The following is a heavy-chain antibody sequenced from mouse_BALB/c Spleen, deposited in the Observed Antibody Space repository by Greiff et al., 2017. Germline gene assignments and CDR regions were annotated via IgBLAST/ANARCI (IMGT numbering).Heavy chain of an antibody. CDR3: ARDLGYGNEAY. D-gene: IGHD2-1*01. CDR1: GFTFSDYY. V-gene: IGHV5-4*02. J-gene: IGHJ3*01. CDR2: ISDGGSYT. Sequence: EVKLVESGGGLVKPGGSLKLSCAASGFTFSDYYMYWVRQTPEKRLEWVATISDGGSYTYYPDSVKGRFTISRDNAKNNLYLQMSSLKSEDTAMYYCARDLGYGNEAYWGQGTLVTVSA.